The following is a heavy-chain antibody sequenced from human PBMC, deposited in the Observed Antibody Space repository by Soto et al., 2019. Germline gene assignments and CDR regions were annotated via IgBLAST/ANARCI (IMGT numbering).Heavy chain of an antibody. CDR1: RGTFSSNS. CDR2: IIPTFGAA. D-gene: IGHD5-12*01. CDR3: ATPSNGHDFLFVF. J-gene: IGHJ4*02. V-gene: IGHV1-69*01. Sequence: QVQLVQSGAEVRKPGSSVKVSCKASRGTFSSNSFSWVRQAPGQGFEYMGGIIPTFGAANYAQRFKDRVTCTADESATTVYMELSSLKPEDTAVYYCATPSNGHDFLFVFCSQGTLVTVSS.